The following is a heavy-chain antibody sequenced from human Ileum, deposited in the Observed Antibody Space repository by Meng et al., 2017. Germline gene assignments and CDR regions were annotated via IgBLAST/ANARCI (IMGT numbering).Heavy chain of an antibody. CDR1: GITFSDYY. Sequence: QVKRVESGGGCVKPGGALGRSCAASGITFSDYYMSWIRQAPGKGLEWVSYISNSGSNIYYVDSVKGRFTISRDNAKNSLYLQMNSLRAEDTAVYYCATLSYSSLGYWGQGTLVTVSS. J-gene: IGHJ4*02. CDR2: ISNSGSNI. V-gene: IGHV3-11*01. CDR3: ATLSYSSLGY. D-gene: IGHD1-26*01.